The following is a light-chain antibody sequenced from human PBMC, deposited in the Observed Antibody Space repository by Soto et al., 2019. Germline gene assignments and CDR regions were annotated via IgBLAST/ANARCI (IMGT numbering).Light chain of an antibody. Sequence: QSVLTQPPSVSGAPGQRVTISCTGSSXNIGAGYDVHWYQQLPGTAPKLLIYGNSNRPSGVPDRVSGSKSGTSASLAITGLQAEDEADYYCQSYDSRLSGYVFGTGTKVTVL. J-gene: IGLJ1*01. CDR3: QSYDSRLSGYV. CDR1: SXNIGAGYD. CDR2: GNS. V-gene: IGLV1-40*01.